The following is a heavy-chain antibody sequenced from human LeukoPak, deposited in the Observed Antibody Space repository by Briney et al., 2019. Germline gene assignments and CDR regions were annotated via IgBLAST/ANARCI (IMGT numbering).Heavy chain of an antibody. J-gene: IGHJ3*02. D-gene: IGHD6-13*01. CDR1: GGSISSYY. V-gene: IGHV4-4*07. CDR3: ASARGSSSWYEGDAFDI. Sequence: PSETLSLTCTVSGGSISSYYWSWIRQPAGKGLEWIGRIYTSGSTNYNPSLKSRVTISVDTSKNQFSLKLSSVTAADTAVYYCASARGSSSWYEGDAFDIWGQGTMVTVSS. CDR2: IYTSGST.